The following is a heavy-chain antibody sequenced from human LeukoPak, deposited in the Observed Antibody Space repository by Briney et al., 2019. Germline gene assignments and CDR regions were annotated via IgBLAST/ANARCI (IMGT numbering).Heavy chain of an antibody. Sequence: PSETLSLTCTVSGGSISSSSYYWGWIRQPPGKGLEWIGSIYYSGSTYYNPSLKSRVTISVDTSKNQFSLKLSSVTAADTAVYYCASGGFLAMAFDIWGQGTKVTVSS. V-gene: IGHV4-39*01. CDR1: GGSISSSSYY. CDR3: ASGGFLAMAFDI. CDR2: IYYSGST. D-gene: IGHD3-10*01. J-gene: IGHJ3*02.